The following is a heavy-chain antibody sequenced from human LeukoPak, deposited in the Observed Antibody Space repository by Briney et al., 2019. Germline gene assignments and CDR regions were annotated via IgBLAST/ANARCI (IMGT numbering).Heavy chain of an antibody. Sequence: GASLKASCKASGGTFSSYAFNWVRQAPGQGLEWMGRIIPIFGTTTYAQKFQGRVTITTDESTSTAYMEVSSLRSEDTAVYYCARHPYSSSGDYGPDYFYMDVWGKGTTVTVSS. J-gene: IGHJ6*03. CDR2: IIPIFGTT. CDR3: ARHPYSSSGDYGPDYFYMDV. V-gene: IGHV1-69*05. CDR1: GGTFSSYA. D-gene: IGHD6-6*01.